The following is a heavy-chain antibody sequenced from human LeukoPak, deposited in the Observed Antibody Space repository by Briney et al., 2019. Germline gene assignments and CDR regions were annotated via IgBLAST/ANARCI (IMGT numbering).Heavy chain of an antibody. V-gene: IGHV4-59*12. Sequence: SETLSLTCTVSGGSISSYYWSWIRQPPGKGLEWIGYIYYSGSTNYNPSFESRVTISADTSKNQFSLKLSSVTAADTAVYYCARDSSLPYCGGDCYPDYWGQGTLVTVSA. CDR3: ARDSSLPYCGGDCYPDY. CDR1: GGSISSYY. J-gene: IGHJ4*02. D-gene: IGHD2-21*02. CDR2: IYYSGST.